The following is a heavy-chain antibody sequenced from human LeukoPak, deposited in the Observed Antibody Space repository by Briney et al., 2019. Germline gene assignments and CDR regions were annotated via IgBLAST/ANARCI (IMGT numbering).Heavy chain of an antibody. CDR2: IWFDGSVK. D-gene: IGHD4-17*01. CDR3: ARETTPKYGDYVGYSDY. Sequence: GGSLRVSCAASGFTFNTHGMHWVRQAPGKGLEWLAAIWFDGSVKHYSDAVKGRFTISRDNSKNTLYLQMNSLRAEDTAVYYCARETTPKYGDYVGYSDYWGQGTLVTVSS. J-gene: IGHJ4*02. V-gene: IGHV3-33*08. CDR1: GFTFNTHG.